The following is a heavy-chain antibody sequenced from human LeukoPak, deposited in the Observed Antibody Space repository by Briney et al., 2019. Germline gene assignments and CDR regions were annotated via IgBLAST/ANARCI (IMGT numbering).Heavy chain of an antibody. J-gene: IGHJ6*03. V-gene: IGHV4-30-2*01. Sequence: SETLSLTCAVSGGSISSGGYYWSWIRQPPGKGLEWIGYIYHSGSTYYNPSLKSRVTISVDRSKNQFSLKLSSVTAADTAVYYCARDNYYYYMDVWGKGTTVTVSS. CDR3: ARDNYYYYMDV. CDR2: IYHSGST. CDR1: GGSISSGGYY.